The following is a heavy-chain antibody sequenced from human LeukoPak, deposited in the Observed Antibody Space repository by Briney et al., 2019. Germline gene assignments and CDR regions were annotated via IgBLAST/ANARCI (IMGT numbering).Heavy chain of an antibody. CDR2: INHSGST. V-gene: IGHV4-34*01. J-gene: IGHJ4*02. Sequence: SETLSLTCQVYDDSFSGYYWSWIRHPPGKGLEWIGGINHSGSTNYNPSLKSRVTISVDTSKNRFSLKLSSVTAADTAMYFCARGLYYSGSGRTFDSWGQGTLVTVSS. CDR1: DDSFSGYY. CDR3: ARGLYYSGSGRTFDS. D-gene: IGHD3-10*01.